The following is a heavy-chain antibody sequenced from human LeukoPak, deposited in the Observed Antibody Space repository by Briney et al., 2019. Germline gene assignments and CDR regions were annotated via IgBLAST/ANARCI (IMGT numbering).Heavy chain of an antibody. Sequence: ASVKVSCKASGYTFTGYYMHWVRQAPGQGLEWMGWISAYNGNTNYAQKLQGRVTMTTDTSTSTAYMELRSLRSDDTAVYYCARDTYYYGSSGYVPLGYWGQGTLVTVSS. CDR3: ARDTYYYGSSGYVPLGY. D-gene: IGHD3-22*01. J-gene: IGHJ4*02. CDR2: ISAYNGNT. V-gene: IGHV1-18*04. CDR1: GYTFTGYY.